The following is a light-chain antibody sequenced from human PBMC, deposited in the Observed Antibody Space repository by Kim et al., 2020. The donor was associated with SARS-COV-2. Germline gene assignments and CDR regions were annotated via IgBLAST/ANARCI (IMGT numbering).Light chain of an antibody. CDR3: GTWDSSLSCYV. J-gene: IGLJ1*01. Sequence: QSVLTQPPSVSAAAGQKVTISCSGGSSNIGKNYVAWYQQLPGTAPKLLIYENSKRSSGIPDRFSGSKSGTSATLGISGLQTGDEADYYCGTWDSSLSCYVFGTGTKVTVL. V-gene: IGLV1-51*01. CDR2: ENS. CDR1: SSNIGKNY.